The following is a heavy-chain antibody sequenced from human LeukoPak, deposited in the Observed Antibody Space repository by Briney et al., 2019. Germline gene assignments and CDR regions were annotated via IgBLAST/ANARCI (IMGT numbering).Heavy chain of an antibody. CDR2: IVSNGGNT. Sequence: AGGSLRLSCAASGLCFSSHAMHWVRQAPGKGLEYVSAIVSNGGNTYYADSVRGRFTISRDNSKDTVYLQMGSLRPEDTAVYYCARGGYYAASDIWGQGALVTVSS. CDR1: GLCFSSHA. J-gene: IGHJ4*02. V-gene: IGHV3-64*02. D-gene: IGHD3-3*01. CDR3: ARGGYYAASDI.